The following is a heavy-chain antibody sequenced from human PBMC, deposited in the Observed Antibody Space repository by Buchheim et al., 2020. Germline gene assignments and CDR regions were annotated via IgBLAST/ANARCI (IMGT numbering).Heavy chain of an antibody. Sequence: QVQLQESGPGLVKPSQTLSLTCTVSGGSISSGDYYWSWIRQPPGKGLEWISRIRSAGGSYADSVKGRFTISRDNAKSSLYLQMNSLRIEDTAVYFCVRDLSWSFDCWGQG. CDR3: VRDLSWSFDC. V-gene: IGHV4-30-4*01. CDR1: GGSISSGDYY. J-gene: IGHJ4*02. CDR2: IRSAGG. D-gene: IGHD3-3*01.